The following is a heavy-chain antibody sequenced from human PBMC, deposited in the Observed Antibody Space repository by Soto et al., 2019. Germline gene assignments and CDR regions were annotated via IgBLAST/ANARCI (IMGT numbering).Heavy chain of an antibody. D-gene: IGHD1-7*01. Sequence: SETLSLTCAVSGGSFTSNNWWTWVRQPPGQGLEWIGEIYRTGSTNYNPSLESRVTISLDKSENQFSLKVTSLTAADTAVYYCASRDPGTSVDYWGQGTLVTVSS. V-gene: IGHV4-4*02. J-gene: IGHJ4*02. CDR2: IYRTGST. CDR3: ASRDPGTSVDY. CDR1: GGSFTSNNW.